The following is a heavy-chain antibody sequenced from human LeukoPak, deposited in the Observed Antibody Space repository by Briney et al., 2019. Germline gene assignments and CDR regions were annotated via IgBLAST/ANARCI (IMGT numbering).Heavy chain of an antibody. CDR2: MYYSGST. CDR3: ARVTGKIDY. D-gene: IGHD1-20*01. J-gene: IGHJ4*02. V-gene: IGHV4-59*01. Sequence: PSETLSLTCAVYGGSFSGYYWSWIRQPPGKRLEWIGYMYYSGSTNYNPSLKSRVTISADTSKNQFSLKLSSVTAADTAVYYCARVTGKIDYWGQGTLVTVSS. CDR1: GGSFSGYY.